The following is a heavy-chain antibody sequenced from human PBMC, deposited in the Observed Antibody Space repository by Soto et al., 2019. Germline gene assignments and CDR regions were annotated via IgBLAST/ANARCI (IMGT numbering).Heavy chain of an antibody. CDR1: GDSVSSNSAA. V-gene: IGHV6-1*01. J-gene: IGHJ6*02. D-gene: IGHD6-13*01. CDR3: AREAMERSLAAAEYYYYYYGMDV. CDR2: TYYRSKWYN. Sequence: PSQTLSLTCAISGDSVSSNSAAWNWIRQSPSRGLEWLGRTYYRSKWYNDYAVSVKSRITINPDTSKNQFSLQLNSVTPEDTAVYYCAREAMERSLAAAEYYYYYYGMDVWGQGTTVTVSS.